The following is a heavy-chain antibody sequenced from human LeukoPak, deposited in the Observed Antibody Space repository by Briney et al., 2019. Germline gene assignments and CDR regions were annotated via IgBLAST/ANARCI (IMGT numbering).Heavy chain of an antibody. D-gene: IGHD2-2*01. Sequence: PSETLSLTCTASGGSISSSSYYWGWIRQPPGKGLEWIGSIYYSGSTYYNPSLKSRVTISVDTSKNQFSLKLSSVAAADTAVYYCARIIVVVPASRGFDPWGQGTLVTASS. J-gene: IGHJ5*02. CDR1: GGSISSSSYY. CDR3: ARIIVVVPASRGFDP. V-gene: IGHV4-39*07. CDR2: IYYSGST.